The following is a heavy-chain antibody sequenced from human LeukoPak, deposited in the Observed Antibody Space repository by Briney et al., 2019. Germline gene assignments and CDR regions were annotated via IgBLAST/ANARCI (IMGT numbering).Heavy chain of an antibody. V-gene: IGHV4-59*11. J-gene: IGHJ4*02. Sequence: SETLSLICIVSGGSISSHYWSWIRQPPGKGLEYIGYIYYSGSTDYNPSLKNRVTISLDTSKNQFSLNLTSVTAADTAVYYCARRSGVLDSRDSRYYFDHWGQGTLVTVSS. CDR1: GGSISSHY. CDR3: ARRSGVLDSRDSRYYFDH. D-gene: IGHD3-22*01. CDR2: IYYSGST.